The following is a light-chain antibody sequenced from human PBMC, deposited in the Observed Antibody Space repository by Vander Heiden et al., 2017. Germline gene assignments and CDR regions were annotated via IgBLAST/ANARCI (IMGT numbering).Light chain of an antibody. V-gene: IGKV3-11*01. J-gene: IGKJ2*01. CDR2: DAF. Sequence: EIVLTQSPATLSLSPGERATLSCRASQSVSRSLAWPQPKPGLAPRLLIYDAFNTATGLPARSSASAYGLDFTLTISSREPEDFAVYYCQQLCNWPPPTFGPWTKVEIK. CDR3: QQLCNWPPPT. CDR1: QSVSRS.